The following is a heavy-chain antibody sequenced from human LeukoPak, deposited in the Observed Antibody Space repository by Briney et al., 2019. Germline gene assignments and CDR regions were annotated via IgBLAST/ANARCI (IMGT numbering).Heavy chain of an antibody. CDR1: GDSINRRSYY. Sequence: PSETLSLTCTVSGDSINRRSYYWNWIRQPPGKGLEWLGYIHSGGNAYFNPSVEGRSPISLDKSQNQFFLRLTSVTAADTAVYFCARDHYDSRGDYVVEYWGQGTLVTVSS. D-gene: IGHD3-22*01. CDR2: IHSGGNA. J-gene: IGHJ4*02. V-gene: IGHV4-31*03. CDR3: ARDHYDSRGDYVVEY.